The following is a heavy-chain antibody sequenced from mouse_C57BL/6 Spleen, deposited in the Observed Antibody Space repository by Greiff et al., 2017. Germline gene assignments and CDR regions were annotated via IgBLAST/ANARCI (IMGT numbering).Heavy chain of an antibody. CDR3: ARGDDGYLY. J-gene: IGHJ2*01. V-gene: IGHV1-64*01. CDR1: GYTFTSYW. D-gene: IGHD2-3*01. CDR2: IHPNSGST. Sequence: VQLQQPGAELVKPGASVKLSCKASGYTFTSYWMHWVKQRPGQGLEWIGMIHPNSGSTNYNEKFKSKDTLTVDKSSSTAYMQLSSLTSEDAAVYYCARGDDGYLYWGQGTTLTVSS.